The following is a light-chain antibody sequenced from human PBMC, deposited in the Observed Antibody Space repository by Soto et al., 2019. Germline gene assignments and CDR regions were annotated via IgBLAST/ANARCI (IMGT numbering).Light chain of an antibody. CDR3: AAWDDSLNGRV. CDR1: SSNIGSNT. Sequence: QSVLTQPPSASGTPGQRVTISCSGSSSNIGSNTVNWYQQLPGTAPKLLIYSNNQRPSGVPHRFSGSKSGTSASLAISGLQSEDEADYYCAAWDDSLNGRVFGGGTKVTVL. J-gene: IGLJ2*01. V-gene: IGLV1-44*01. CDR2: SNN.